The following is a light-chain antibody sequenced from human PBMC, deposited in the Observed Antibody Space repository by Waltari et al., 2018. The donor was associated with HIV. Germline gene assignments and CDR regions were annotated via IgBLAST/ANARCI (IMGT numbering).Light chain of an antibody. Sequence: QSALTQPASVSGSPGQSITISCTGSGSDIGGYNYVSWYQHYPGKAPKLILYDVSRRPSVVSNRFSGSKSGNTASLTISGLRAEDEADYYCSSYTSITLIFGGGTKLTVL. CDR2: DVS. CDR3: SSYTSITLI. J-gene: IGLJ2*01. V-gene: IGLV2-14*03. CDR1: GSDIGGYNY.